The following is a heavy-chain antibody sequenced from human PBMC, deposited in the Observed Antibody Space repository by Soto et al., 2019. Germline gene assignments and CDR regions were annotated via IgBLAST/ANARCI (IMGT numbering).Heavy chain of an antibody. Sequence: QVQLVESGGGVVQLVRSLSLSFAASGFTFSSYGMHWVRQAPGKGLEWVAVIWYDGSNKYYADSVKGRFTISRDNSKKTLYLQMNSLRAEDTAVYYCARDEDVIAVAGTYGMDVWGQGTTVTVSS. J-gene: IGHJ6*02. CDR3: ARDEDVIAVAGTYGMDV. V-gene: IGHV3-33*01. CDR1: GFTFSSYG. D-gene: IGHD6-19*01. CDR2: IWYDGSNK.